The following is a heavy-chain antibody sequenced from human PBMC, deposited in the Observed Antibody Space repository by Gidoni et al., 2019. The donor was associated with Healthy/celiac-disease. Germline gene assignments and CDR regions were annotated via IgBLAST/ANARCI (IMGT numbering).Heavy chain of an antibody. CDR1: GFNFSSYA. Sequence: QVQLVESGGAVVQPGRSLRLSCADSGFNFSSYAMHWVRQAPGKGLEWVAVISYDGSNKYYADSVKGRFTISRDNSKNTLYLQMNSLRAEDTAVYYCARSRGYCSSTSCSADYYYYGMDVWGQGTTVTVSS. J-gene: IGHJ6*02. CDR2: ISYDGSNK. CDR3: ARSRGYCSSTSCSADYYYYGMDV. V-gene: IGHV3-30-3*01. D-gene: IGHD2-2*01.